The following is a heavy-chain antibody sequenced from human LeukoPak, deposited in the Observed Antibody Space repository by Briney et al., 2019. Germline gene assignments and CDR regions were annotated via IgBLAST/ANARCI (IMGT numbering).Heavy chain of an antibody. CDR3: ARVAVFGVVSSDYYYYYMDV. Sequence: SETLSLTCTVSGGSISSYYWSWNRQPAGKGLEWIGRIYSSGSTNYNPSLKSRVTMSVDTSKNQFSLRLSSVTAADTAVYYCARVAVFGVVSSDYYYYYMDVWGKGTTVTVSS. V-gene: IGHV4-4*07. CDR1: GGSISSYY. D-gene: IGHD3-3*01. J-gene: IGHJ6*03. CDR2: IYSSGST.